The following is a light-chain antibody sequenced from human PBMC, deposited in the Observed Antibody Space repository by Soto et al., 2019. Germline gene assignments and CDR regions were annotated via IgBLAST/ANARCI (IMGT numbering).Light chain of an antibody. CDR3: CSYAGSRTYV. V-gene: IGLV2-23*01. Sequence: QSVLTQPASVSEPPGQSIVISCNASSSPVGSYYLVSWYPQYCSNAPKGIIFEGTKRPSSVSDRFSGSKSGTTASLTISGLQTEDEADYYCCSYAGSRTYVFGPGTKVTVL. CDR1: SSPVGSYYL. J-gene: IGLJ1*01. CDR2: EGT.